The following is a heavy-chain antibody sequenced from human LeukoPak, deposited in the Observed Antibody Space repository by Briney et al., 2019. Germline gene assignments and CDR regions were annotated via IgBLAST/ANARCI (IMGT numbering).Heavy chain of an antibody. Sequence: GASVKVSCKASGGTFSSYAISWVRQAPGQGLEWMGRIIPILGIANYAQKFQGRVTITADKSTSTAYMEPSSLRSEDTAVYYCARDLEGRFDPWGQGTLVTVSS. V-gene: IGHV1-69*04. CDR1: GGTFSSYA. CDR3: ARDLEGRFDP. CDR2: IIPILGIA. J-gene: IGHJ5*02.